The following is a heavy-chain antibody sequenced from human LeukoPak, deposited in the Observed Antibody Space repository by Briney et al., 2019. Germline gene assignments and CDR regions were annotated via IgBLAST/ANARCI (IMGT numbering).Heavy chain of an antibody. CDR1: GGSISSYY. Sequence: PSETLSLTCTVSGGSISSYYWSWIRQPAGKGLEWIGRIYTSGSTNYNPSLKSRVTMSVDTSKNQFSLKLSSVTAADTAVYYCARDVRVVGQLGGDDAFDIWGQGTMVTVSS. J-gene: IGHJ3*02. V-gene: IGHV4-4*07. D-gene: IGHD6-6*01. CDR3: ARDVRVVGQLGGDDAFDI. CDR2: IYTSGST.